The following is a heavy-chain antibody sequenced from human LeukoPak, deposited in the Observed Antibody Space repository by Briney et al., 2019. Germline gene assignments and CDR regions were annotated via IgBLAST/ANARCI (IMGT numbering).Heavy chain of an antibody. D-gene: IGHD4-23*01. CDR3: ARKALSSRRPVD. Sequence: GGSLRLSCAASGFNFSSYGMHWVRQAPVKVLEWVAVIWYDGNNKYYADSVKGRFTISRDNSKNTLYLQMNSLRAEDTAVYYCARKALSSRRPVDWGQGTLVTVSS. CDR1: GFNFSSYG. V-gene: IGHV3-33*01. CDR2: IWYDGNNK. J-gene: IGHJ4*02.